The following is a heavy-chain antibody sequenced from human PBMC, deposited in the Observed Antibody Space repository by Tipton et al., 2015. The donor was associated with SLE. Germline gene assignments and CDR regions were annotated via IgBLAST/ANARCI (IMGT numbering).Heavy chain of an antibody. CDR3: ARHGTNGYCSGGSCSPGAWFDP. CDR2: AYYSGTT. CDR1: GGSISSSSYY. Sequence: TLSLTCTVSGGSISSSSYYWGWIRQPPGKGLEWIGTAYYSGTTYYNPSLKSRVTISVDTSKNQFSLKLSSLTAADTAVYLCARHGTNGYCSGGSCSPGAWFDPWGQGTLVTVSS. J-gene: IGHJ5*02. V-gene: IGHV4-39*07. D-gene: IGHD2-15*01.